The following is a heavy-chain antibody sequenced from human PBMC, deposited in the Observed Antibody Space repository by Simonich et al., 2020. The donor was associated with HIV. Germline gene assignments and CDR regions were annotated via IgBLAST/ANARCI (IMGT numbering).Heavy chain of an antibody. Sequence: QVQLQQWGAGLLKPSETLSLTCAVYGGSFSGYYWSWIRQPQGKGLEWIGEINHSGSTNYNPPLKSRVTISVDKSKNQFSLKVNSVTAADTAVYYCARGGYCSGGSCYPLFSRYGMDVWGQGTTVTVSS. CDR2: INHSGST. CDR3: ARGGYCSGGSCYPLFSRYGMDV. D-gene: IGHD2-15*01. J-gene: IGHJ6*02. V-gene: IGHV4-34*01. CDR1: GGSFSGYY.